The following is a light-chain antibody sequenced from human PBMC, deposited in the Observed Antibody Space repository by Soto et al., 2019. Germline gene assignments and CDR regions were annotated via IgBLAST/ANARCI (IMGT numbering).Light chain of an antibody. CDR1: QGTRDN. Sequence: AIQMTQSPSSLSGSIGDRVTITCRASQGTRDNLSWYQQIPGKAPKLLISAASSLQSGVPSRFSGSGYGTDFTLTISSLQPEDFATYFCLQDYMYPYTFGQGTKLESK. J-gene: IGKJ2*01. V-gene: IGKV1-6*02. CDR3: LQDYMYPYT. CDR2: AAS.